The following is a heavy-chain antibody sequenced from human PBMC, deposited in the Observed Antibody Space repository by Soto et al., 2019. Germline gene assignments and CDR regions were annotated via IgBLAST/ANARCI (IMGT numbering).Heavy chain of an antibody. CDR2: ISSSSSYI. V-gene: IGHV3-21*01. Sequence: PGGSLRLSCAASGFTFSSYSMNWVRQAPGKGLEWVSSISSSSSYIYYADSVKGRFTISRDSAKNSLYLQMNSLRAEDTAVYYCASQGYYYYGMDVWGQGTTVTVSS. J-gene: IGHJ6*02. CDR3: ASQGYYYYGMDV. CDR1: GFTFSSYS.